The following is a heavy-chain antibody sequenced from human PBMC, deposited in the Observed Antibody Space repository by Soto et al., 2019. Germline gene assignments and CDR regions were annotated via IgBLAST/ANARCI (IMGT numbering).Heavy chain of an antibody. CDR1: GGTFSSYA. D-gene: IGHD6-19*01. CDR3: ARDPDSSGWCDL. Sequence: QVQLVQSGAEVKKPGSSVKVSCKASGGTFSSYAISWVRQAPGQGLEWMGGSIPIFGTANYAQKFQGRVTITADEATSTAYMELSSLRSEDTAVYYCARDPDSSGWCDLWGRGTLVTVSS. V-gene: IGHV1-69*12. J-gene: IGHJ2*01. CDR2: SIPIFGTA.